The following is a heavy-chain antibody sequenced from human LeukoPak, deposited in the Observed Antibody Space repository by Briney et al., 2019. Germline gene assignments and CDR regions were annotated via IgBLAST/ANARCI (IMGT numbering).Heavy chain of an antibody. J-gene: IGHJ5*02. Sequence: SETLSLTCTVSGASISSSSYYWGWIRQPPGKGLEWIGSIYYGGSTYYNPSLKSRITMSLDTSKNQFSLKVKSVTAADTAVYYCARDKGDGDHELNNWFDPWGQGTLVTVSS. CDR3: ARDKGDGDHELNNWFDP. CDR1: GASISSSSYY. V-gene: IGHV4-39*07. CDR2: IYYGGST. D-gene: IGHD4-17*01.